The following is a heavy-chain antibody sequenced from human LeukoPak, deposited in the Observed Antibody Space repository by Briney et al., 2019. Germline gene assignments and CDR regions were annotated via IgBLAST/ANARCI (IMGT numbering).Heavy chain of an antibody. J-gene: IGHJ3*02. V-gene: IGHV4-30-2*01. CDR3: ARDLGSMSAGHAFDI. CDR1: GGSISSGGYY. Sequence: SETLSLTCTVSGGSISSGGYYWSWIRQPPGKGLEWIGYIYHSGSTYYNPSLKSRVTISVDRSKNQFSLKLSSVTAADTAVYYCARDLGSMSAGHAFDIWGQGTMVTVSS. CDR2: IYHSGST. D-gene: IGHD3-10*01.